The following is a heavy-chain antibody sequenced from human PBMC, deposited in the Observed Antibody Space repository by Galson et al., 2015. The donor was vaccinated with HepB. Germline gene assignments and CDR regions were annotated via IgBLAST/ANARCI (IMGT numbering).Heavy chain of an antibody. CDR3: ARVGLNDDSSGYYSPNFDY. J-gene: IGHJ4*02. CDR1: GYTFTSYY. D-gene: IGHD3-22*01. V-gene: IGHV1-46*01. Sequence: SVKVSCKASGYTFTSYYMHWVRQAPGQGLEWMGIINPSGGSTSYAQKFQGRVTMTRDTSTSTVYMELSSLRSEDTAVYYCARVGLNDDSSGYYSPNFDYWGQGTLVTVSS. CDR2: INPSGGST.